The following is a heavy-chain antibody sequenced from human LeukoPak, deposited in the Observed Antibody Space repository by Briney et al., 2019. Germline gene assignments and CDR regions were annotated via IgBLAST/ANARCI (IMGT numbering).Heavy chain of an antibody. V-gene: IGHV3-23*01. D-gene: IGHD3-10*01. Sequence: GGSLRLSCAASGFTFSSYAMSWVRQAPGKGLEWVSAISGSGGSTYYADSVKGRFTISRDNSKNTLYLQMNSLRAEDTAVYYCAKDLGDDYGSDNWYFDLWGRGTLVTVSS. J-gene: IGHJ2*01. CDR3: AKDLGDDYGSDNWYFDL. CDR1: GFTFSSYA. CDR2: ISGSGGST.